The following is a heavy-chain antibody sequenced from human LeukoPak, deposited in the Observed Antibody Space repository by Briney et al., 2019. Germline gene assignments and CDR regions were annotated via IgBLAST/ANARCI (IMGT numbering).Heavy chain of an antibody. CDR2: INPKTGGS. J-gene: IGHJ4*02. CDR3: ATLVSGINY. D-gene: IGHD1-20*01. Sequence: ASVKVSCKASGYTFTGYYMHWVRQAPGQGLEWLGRINPKTGGSNYAQNFQGRVTMTSDTSTTTAYMELSSLNSDGTAVYYCATLVSGINYWGQGTLVTVSS. CDR1: GYTFTGYY. V-gene: IGHV1-2*06.